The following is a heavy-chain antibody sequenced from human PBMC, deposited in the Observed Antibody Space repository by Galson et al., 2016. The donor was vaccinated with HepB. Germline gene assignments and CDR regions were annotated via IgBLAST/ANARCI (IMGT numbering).Heavy chain of an antibody. Sequence: SLRLSCAASGFTFNTCGMSWVRQAPGKGLEWVSGVSRSGGSTYYADSVKGRLTISRDNSKNTLYLHMNSLRAEDTAVYYCARDYRQVDYWGQGTLVTVAS. CDR2: VSRSGGST. CDR1: GFTFNTCG. D-gene: IGHD3-16*02. V-gene: IGHV3-23*01. CDR3: ARDYRQVDY. J-gene: IGHJ4*02.